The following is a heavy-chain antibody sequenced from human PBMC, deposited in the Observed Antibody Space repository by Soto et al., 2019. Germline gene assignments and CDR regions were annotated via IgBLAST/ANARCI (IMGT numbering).Heavy chain of an antibody. J-gene: IGHJ6*03. Sequence: SETLSLTCTVSGGSISSSSYYWGWIRQPPGKGLEWIGSIYYSGSTYYNPSLKSRVTISVDTSKNQFSLKLSSVTAAATAVHYCAMASILYYYGSGSYSTYYYDYMDVWGKGTTVTVPS. CDR1: GGSISSSSYY. D-gene: IGHD3-10*01. CDR3: AMASILYYYGSGSYSTYYYDYMDV. V-gene: IGHV4-39*01. CDR2: IYYSGST.